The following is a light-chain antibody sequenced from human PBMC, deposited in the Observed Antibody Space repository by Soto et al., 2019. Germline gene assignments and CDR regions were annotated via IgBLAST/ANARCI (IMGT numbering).Light chain of an antibody. CDR1: QSVTSY. J-gene: IGKJ1*01. V-gene: IGKV3-15*01. CDR2: GAS. Sequence: EIVLTQSAATLSLSPGERATLSCRASQSVTSYIAWYQQKPGQAPRLLIYGASTRATGIPARFSGTGSGTDLTLTVSSLQSEDFAVYYCQQYDNWPQTFGQGTKVDIK. CDR3: QQYDNWPQT.